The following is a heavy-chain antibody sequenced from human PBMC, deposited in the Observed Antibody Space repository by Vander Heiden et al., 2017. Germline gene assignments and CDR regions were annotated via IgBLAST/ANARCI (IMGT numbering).Heavy chain of an antibody. CDR2: INPNSGGT. V-gene: IGHV1-2*04. CDR1: GYTFTGSY. D-gene: IGHD1-26*01. Sequence: QVQLVQSLAEVKKPGASVKVSCKASGYTFTGSYMHWVRQAPGQGLEWMGWINPNSGGTNYAQKFQGWVTMTRDTSISTAYMELSRLRSDDTAVYYCARGVWELSGAFDIWGQGTMVTVSS. J-gene: IGHJ3*02. CDR3: ARGVWELSGAFDI.